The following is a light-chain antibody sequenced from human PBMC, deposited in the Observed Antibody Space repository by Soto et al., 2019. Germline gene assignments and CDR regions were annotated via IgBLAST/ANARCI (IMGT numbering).Light chain of an antibody. CDR3: QQSYSSHT. J-gene: IGKJ2*01. CDR1: QSISGY. V-gene: IGKV1-39*01. CDR2: AAS. Sequence: DIQMTQSPSSLSASVGDRVTVTCRASQSISGYLNWYQQKPGKAPKLLIYAASNLQSGVQSRFSGSGSGTDFTLTINSLQPEDFATYYCQQSYSSHTFGQGTKLEIK.